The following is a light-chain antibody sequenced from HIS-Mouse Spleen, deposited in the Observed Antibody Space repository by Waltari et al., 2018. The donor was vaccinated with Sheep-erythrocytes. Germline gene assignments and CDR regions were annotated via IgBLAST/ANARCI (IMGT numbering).Light chain of an antibody. Sequence: AIRMTQSPSSLSASTGDRVTITCRASQGISSYLAGYQQKPGTAPKLLIYGSSTLQSGVPSRFSGSGAGTDFTLTISCLQSEDFATYYCQQYYSYPYTFGQGTKLEIK. CDR1: QGISSY. V-gene: IGKV1-8*01. J-gene: IGKJ2*01. CDR3: QQYYSYPYT. CDR2: GSS.